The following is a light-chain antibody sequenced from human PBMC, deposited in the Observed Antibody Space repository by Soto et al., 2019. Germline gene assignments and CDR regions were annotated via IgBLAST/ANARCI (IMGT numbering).Light chain of an antibody. V-gene: IGLV2-23*01. Sequence: QSALTQPASVSGSPGQSITISCTGTSSDVGNYNLVSWYQQHPGKAPKLMIYEDSKRPSGVSDRFSGSKSGNTASLTISGLQPEDEADYYCCSYSGSSTVLFGGGTKLTVL. CDR2: EDS. CDR3: CSYSGSSTVL. CDR1: SSDVGNYNL. J-gene: IGLJ2*01.